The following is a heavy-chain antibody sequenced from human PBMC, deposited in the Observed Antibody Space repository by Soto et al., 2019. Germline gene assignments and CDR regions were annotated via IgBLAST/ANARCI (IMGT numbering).Heavy chain of an antibody. J-gene: IGHJ6*02. D-gene: IGHD3-3*01. CDR3: ARCRYYDFWSGPPGRYYYGMDV. CDR1: GYTFTGYY. CDR2: INPNSGGT. V-gene: IGHV1-2*04. Sequence: ASVKVSCKASGYTFTGYYMHWVRQAPGQGLEWMGWINPNSGGTNYAQKFQGWVTMTRDTSISTAYMELSRLRSDDTAVCYCARCRYYDFWSGPPGRYYYGMDVWGQGTAVTVSS.